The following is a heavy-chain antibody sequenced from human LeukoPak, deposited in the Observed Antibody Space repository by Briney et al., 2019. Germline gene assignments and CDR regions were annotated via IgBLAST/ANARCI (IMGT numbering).Heavy chain of an antibody. CDR2: INPNSGGT. D-gene: IGHD5-18*01. CDR3: AREGGYSYGLRTFDY. CDR1: GYTFTGYY. J-gene: IGHJ4*02. V-gene: IGHV1-2*02. Sequence: GASVKVSCKASGYTFTGYYMHWVRQAPGQGLEWMGWINPNSGGTNYAQKFQGRVTMTRDTSISTAYMELSRLRSDDTAVYYCAREGGYSYGLRTFDYWGQGTLVTVSS.